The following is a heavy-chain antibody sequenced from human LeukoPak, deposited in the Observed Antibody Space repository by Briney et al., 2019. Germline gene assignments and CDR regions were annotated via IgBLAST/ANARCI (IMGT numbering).Heavy chain of an antibody. D-gene: IGHD3-10*01. Sequence: PGGSLRLSCAASGFTFSSYEMNWVRQAPGKGLEWVSYISSSGSNIYYADSVKGRFTISRDHAKNSLYLQMNSLRAEDTAVYYCARDNPDYGSWSYRAKAFDYWGQGTLVTVSS. CDR3: ARDNPDYGSWSYRAKAFDY. J-gene: IGHJ4*02. CDR1: GFTFSSYE. V-gene: IGHV3-48*03. CDR2: ISSSGSNI.